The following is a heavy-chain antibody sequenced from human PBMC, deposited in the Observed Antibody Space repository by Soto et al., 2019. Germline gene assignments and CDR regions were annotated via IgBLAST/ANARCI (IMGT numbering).Heavy chain of an antibody. CDR3: AXAGDYDLLTFDH. D-gene: IGHD4-17*01. CDR2: IYWDDDK. Sequence: QISWKESGPTLVRPAQTLTLTCDFSGFSLSTYHMGVAWIRQPPGKALEWLALIYWDDDKRYSPSLKDRLAISKDTSSNQVVLTITNMDPGDTATYFCAXAGDYDLLTFDHWGPGTLVTVSS. J-gene: IGHJ4*02. V-gene: IGHV2-5*02. CDR1: GFSLSTYHMG.